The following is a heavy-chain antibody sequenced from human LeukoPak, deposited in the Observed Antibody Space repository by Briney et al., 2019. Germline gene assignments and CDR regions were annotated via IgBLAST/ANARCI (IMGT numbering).Heavy chain of an antibody. J-gene: IGHJ5*02. V-gene: IGHV4-4*07. CDR2: IYTSGST. CDR1: GGSISSYY. D-gene: IGHD2-2*01. Sequence: SETLSLTCTVSGGSISSYYWSWIRQPAGKGLEWIGRIYTSGSTNYNPSLKSRVTMSVDTFKNQFSLKLSSVTAADTAVYYCAREKIVVVPAGWFDPWGQGTLVTVSS. CDR3: AREKIVVVPAGWFDP.